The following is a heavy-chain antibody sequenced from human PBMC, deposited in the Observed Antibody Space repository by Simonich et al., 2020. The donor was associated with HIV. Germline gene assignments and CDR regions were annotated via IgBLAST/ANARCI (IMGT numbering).Heavy chain of an antibody. V-gene: IGHV3-21*01. CDR1: GFTFSSYS. CDR2: ISSSSSYI. Sequence: EVQLVESGGGLVKPGGSLRLSCAASGFTFSSYSMNWVRQAPGKGLEWVSSISSSSSYIYYADSVKGRFTISRDNAKNSLYLQMNSLRAEVTAVYYCARDRGFYSGYDGQYDYGMDVWGQGTTVT. CDR3: ARDRGFYSGYDGQYDYGMDV. D-gene: IGHD5-12*01. J-gene: IGHJ6*02.